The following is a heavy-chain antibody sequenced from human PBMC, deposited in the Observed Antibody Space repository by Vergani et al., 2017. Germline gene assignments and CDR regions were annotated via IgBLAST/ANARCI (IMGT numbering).Heavy chain of an antibody. CDR2: ISGSGGST. CDR3: AKDFFGEFSFDI. J-gene: IGHJ3*02. CDR1: GFTFSSYA. D-gene: IGHD3-10*01. Sequence: EVQLVETGGGLIQPGGSLRLSCAASGFTFSSYAMSWVRQAPGKGLEWVSAISGSGGSTYYADSVKGRFTISRDNSKNTLYLQMNSLRAEDTAVYYCAKDFFGEFSFDIWGQGTMVTVSS. V-gene: IGHV3-23*04.